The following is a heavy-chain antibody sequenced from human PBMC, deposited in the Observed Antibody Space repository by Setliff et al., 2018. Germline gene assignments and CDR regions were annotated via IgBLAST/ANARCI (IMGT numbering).Heavy chain of an antibody. J-gene: IGHJ4*02. CDR3: ARELGLRAPFDF. CDR1: GDSMNDNH. D-gene: IGHD4-17*01. Sequence: PSETLSLTCTVSGDSMNDNHWTWMRQPPGKGLEWIGYIYTSGGTNYNPSLKSRVSLSLDTSKNQFSLDLSSVTPADTAVYYCARELGLRAPFDFWGQGILVTVSS. V-gene: IGHV4-4*08. CDR2: IYTSGGT.